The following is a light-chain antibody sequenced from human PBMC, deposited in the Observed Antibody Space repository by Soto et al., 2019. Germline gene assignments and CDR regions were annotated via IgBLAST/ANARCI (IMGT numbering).Light chain of an antibody. Sequence: QSVLTQPPSVSGAPGQRVIISCTGSSSNIGAGYDVRWYQQRPGTAPKLLIFGNNNRPSGVPDQFSGSKSGTSASLAITGLQAEDEGDYYCQSYDSTLSDRYVFGTGTKVTVL. J-gene: IGLJ1*01. CDR1: SSNIGAGYD. V-gene: IGLV1-40*01. CDR2: GNN. CDR3: QSYDSTLSDRYV.